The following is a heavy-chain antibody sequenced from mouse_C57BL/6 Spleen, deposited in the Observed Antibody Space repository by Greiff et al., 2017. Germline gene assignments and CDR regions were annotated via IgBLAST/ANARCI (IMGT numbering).Heavy chain of an antibody. CDR2: IWRGGST. CDR1: GFSLTSYG. Sequence: VKLMESGPGLVQPSQSLSITCTVSGFSLTSYGVHWVRQSPGKGLEWLGVIWRGGSTDYNAAFMSRLSITKDNSKRQVFFKMNSLQADDTAIYYCATYSNSYAMDYWGQGTSVTVSS. J-gene: IGHJ4*01. V-gene: IGHV2-5*01. D-gene: IGHD2-5*01. CDR3: ATYSNSYAMDY.